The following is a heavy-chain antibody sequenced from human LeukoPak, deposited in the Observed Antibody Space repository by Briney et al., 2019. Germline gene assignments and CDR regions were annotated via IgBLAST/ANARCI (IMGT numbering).Heavy chain of an antibody. CDR3: ARGAYCGGDCYFYFDY. Sequence: ASVKVSCKASGYTFTSYYMHWVRQAPGQGLEWVGIINPSGGSTIYAQNFQGRVTMTRDTSTSTSYMELSSLRPEDTAVYYCARGAYCGGDCYFYFDYWGQGTLVTVSS. J-gene: IGHJ4*02. D-gene: IGHD2-21*02. CDR1: GYTFTSYY. CDR2: INPSGGST. V-gene: IGHV1-46*01.